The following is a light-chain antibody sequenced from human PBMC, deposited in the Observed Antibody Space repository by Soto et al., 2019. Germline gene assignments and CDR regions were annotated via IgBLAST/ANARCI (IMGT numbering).Light chain of an antibody. CDR1: SSDVGGYNY. V-gene: IGLV2-14*03. J-gene: IGLJ3*02. CDR3: SSYTSRVV. CDR2: DVT. Sequence: QSALTQPASVSGSPGQSITISCTGTSSDVGGYNYVSWYQQHPGKAPKLLIYDVTNQPPGVSDDRFSGSKSGNTASLTISGLQAEDEADYYCSSYTSRVVFGGGTKLTVL.